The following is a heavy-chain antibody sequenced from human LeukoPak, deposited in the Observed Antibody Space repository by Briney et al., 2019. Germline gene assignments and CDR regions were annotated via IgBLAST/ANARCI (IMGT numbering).Heavy chain of an antibody. CDR1: GGSFSGYY. J-gene: IGHJ4*02. V-gene: IGHV4-34*01. Sequence: SETLSLTCAVYGGSFSGYYWSWIRQPPGKGLEWIGEINHSGSTNYNPSLKNRVTISVDTSKNQFSLKLSSVTAADTAVYYCARGRGGYYGSGSFGYWGQGTLVTVSS. D-gene: IGHD3-10*01. CDR2: INHSGST. CDR3: ARGRGGYYGSGSFGY.